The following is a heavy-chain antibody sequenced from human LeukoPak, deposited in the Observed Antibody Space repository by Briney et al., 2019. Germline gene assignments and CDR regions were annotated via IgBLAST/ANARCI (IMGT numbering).Heavy chain of an antibody. CDR2: INIDGSIT. V-gene: IGHV3-74*01. J-gene: IGHJ3*02. CDR3: TRVLTGGTTYDAFGI. CDR1: GLTFSSYW. Sequence: GGSLRLSCAASGLTFSSYWMHWVRQAPGKGLVWVSHINIDGSITGYADSVKGRFTISRDNAKNTLYLQMNSLRAEDTAVYYCTRVLTGGTTYDAFGIWGQGTMVTVSP. D-gene: IGHD1-1*01.